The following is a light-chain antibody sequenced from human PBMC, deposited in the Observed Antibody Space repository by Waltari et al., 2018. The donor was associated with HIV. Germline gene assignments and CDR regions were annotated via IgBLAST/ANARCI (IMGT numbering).Light chain of an antibody. J-gene: IGKJ2*01. V-gene: IGKV1-39*01. CDR3: QQSSSSPPT. CDR2: AAS. CDR1: QSIGNY. Sequence: DIHITQSPSSLSASVGARVTIICRASQSIGNYLNWYHQKSGTAPELLIYAASSSQSGVPSRFSGSGSGTDFTLTITSLQPEDFATYYCQQSSSSPPTFSQGTKVEI.